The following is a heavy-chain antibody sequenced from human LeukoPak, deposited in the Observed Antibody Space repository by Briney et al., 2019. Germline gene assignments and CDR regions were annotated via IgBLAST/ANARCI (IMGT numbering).Heavy chain of an antibody. Sequence: GGSPRLSCAASGFTFSDYYMSWIRQAPGKGLEWVSYISNTDITTTYADSVKGRFTISRDNAKNSLYLQMNSLRAEDTAVYYCARVRGSYASDYWGQGTLVTVSS. V-gene: IGHV3-11*01. CDR1: GFTFSDYY. CDR3: ARVRGSYASDY. D-gene: IGHD1-26*01. CDR2: ISNTDITT. J-gene: IGHJ4*02.